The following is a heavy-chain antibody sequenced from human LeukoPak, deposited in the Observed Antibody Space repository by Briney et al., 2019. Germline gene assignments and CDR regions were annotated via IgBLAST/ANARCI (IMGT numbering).Heavy chain of an antibody. CDR2: IAYNDSNQ. CDR3: ASPPHQGRYSGSYLDY. Sequence: GRSLRLSCAASGFTFSSYAMHWVRQAPGKWLEWVAVIAYNDSNQYYGDSVTGRLTISRDNSKNIQYMQMNSLRAEDTAVYYCASPPHQGRYSGSYLDYWGQGTLVTVSS. D-gene: IGHD1-26*01. CDR1: GFTFSSYA. J-gene: IGHJ4*02. V-gene: IGHV3-30*04.